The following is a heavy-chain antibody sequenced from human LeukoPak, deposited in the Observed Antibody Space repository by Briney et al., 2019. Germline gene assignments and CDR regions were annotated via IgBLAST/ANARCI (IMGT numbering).Heavy chain of an antibody. CDR3: ARDRGKYPEGYFDY. CDR2: INPNSGGT. D-gene: IGHD2-2*02. J-gene: IGHJ4*02. V-gene: IGHV1-2*02. CDR1: GYTFTGCY. Sequence: ASVKVSCKASGYTFTGCYMHWVRQAPGQGLEWMGWINPNSGGTNYAQKFQGRVTITADKSTSTAYMELSSLRSEDTAVYYCARDRGKYPEGYFDYWGQGTLVTVSS.